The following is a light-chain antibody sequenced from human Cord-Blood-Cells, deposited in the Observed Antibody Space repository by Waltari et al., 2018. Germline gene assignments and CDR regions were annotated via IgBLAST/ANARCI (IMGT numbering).Light chain of an antibody. CDR2: EVS. J-gene: IGLJ2*01. CDR1: SSHVGGYNY. CDR3: SSYAGSNNFGV. Sequence: QSALTQPPSASGSPGQSVTISCTGTSSHVGGYNYVSWYQQHPGKAPKLMIYEVSKRPSGVPDRFSGSKSGNTASLTVSGLQAEDEADYYCSSYAGSNNFGVFGGGTKLPVL. V-gene: IGLV2-8*01.